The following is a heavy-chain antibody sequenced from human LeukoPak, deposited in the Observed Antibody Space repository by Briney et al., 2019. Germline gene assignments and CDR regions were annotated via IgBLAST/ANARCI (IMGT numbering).Heavy chain of an antibody. D-gene: IGHD3-10*01. Sequence: SETLSLTCAVSGGSFSSGGYYWSWIRQHQGKGLVWIVYIYYSGSNYYNPSLKGRVTLSEDTPKNQFSLKLSSVTAEDTAEYYYVTDKGAEVEESLSHTGPRRYYYYGMDFWGKGTMVTVSS. CDR2: IYYSGSN. CDR1: GGSFSSGGYY. CDR3: VTDKGAEVEESLSHTGPRRYYYYGMDF. J-gene: IGHJ6*04. V-gene: IGHV4-31*11.